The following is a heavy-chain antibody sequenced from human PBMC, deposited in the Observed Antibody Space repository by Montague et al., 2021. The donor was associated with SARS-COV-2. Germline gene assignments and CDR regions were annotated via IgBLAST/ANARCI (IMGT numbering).Heavy chain of an antibody. D-gene: IGHD2-2*01. CDR2: IYYGGST. CDR1: GASITCGDYY. Sequence: TLSLTCTVSGASITCGDYYWVWIRHHPGKGLEWIGYIYYGGSTFYNPSLRPRVAISIDTSKNQFSLNLSSVTAADTAIYYCARESSRSAADLWGQGTLVTVSS. CDR3: ARESSRSAADL. J-gene: IGHJ5*02. V-gene: IGHV4-31*03.